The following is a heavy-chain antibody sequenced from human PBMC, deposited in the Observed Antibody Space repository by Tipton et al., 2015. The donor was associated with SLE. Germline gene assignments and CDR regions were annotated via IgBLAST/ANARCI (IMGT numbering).Heavy chain of an antibody. J-gene: IGHJ6*02. V-gene: IGHV4-59*08. CDR1: GAYVSSFC. D-gene: IGHD3-10*01. Sequence: TLSLTCTVSGAYVSSFCWNWIRQSPGKGLEWIACVCNSVSTNYDPSLKSRGTISVDTSTNHFSLELTTVTAADPAVYYCARQRLRLLSPLDAWGQGTTVTVS. CDR3: ARQRLRLLSPLDA. CDR2: VCNSVST.